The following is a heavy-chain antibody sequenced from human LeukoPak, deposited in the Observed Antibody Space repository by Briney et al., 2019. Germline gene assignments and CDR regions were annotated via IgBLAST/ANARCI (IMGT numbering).Heavy chain of an antibody. Sequence: PETLSLTCIVSGGSFSNYYWSWIRPLAGRGLEWIGRIYTSGSTNYNPSVKRRVTMSVDTSNNQFSLKLTSVTAADTAVYYCARQPPQYYGMDVWGQGTTVTVSS. J-gene: IGHJ6*02. D-gene: IGHD1-14*01. CDR3: ARQPPQYYGMDV. CDR2: IYTSGST. CDR1: GGSFSNYY. V-gene: IGHV4-4*07.